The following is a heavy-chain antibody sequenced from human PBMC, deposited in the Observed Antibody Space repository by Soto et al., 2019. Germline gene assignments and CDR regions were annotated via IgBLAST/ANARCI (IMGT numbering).Heavy chain of an antibody. CDR1: GYTFTSYD. CDR3: ARGREYDFWSGYYSYYYYYYMDV. Sequence: ASVKVSCKASGYTFTSYDINWVRQATGQGLEWMGWMNPNSGNTGYAQKFQGRVTMTRNTSISTAYMELSSLRPEDTAVYYCARGREYDFWSGYYSYYYYYYMDVWGKGTTVTVSS. J-gene: IGHJ6*03. V-gene: IGHV1-8*01. CDR2: MNPNSGNT. D-gene: IGHD3-3*01.